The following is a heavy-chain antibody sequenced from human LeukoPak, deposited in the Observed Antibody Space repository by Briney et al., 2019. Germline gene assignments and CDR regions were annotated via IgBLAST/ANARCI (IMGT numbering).Heavy chain of an antibody. Sequence: SENLSLTCTVSGGSISGYYWSWIRQPPGKGLEWIGYIYYSGSTNYNPSLKSRVTISVDTSKNQFSLRLRSVTAADTAVYYCARGRWRLDYWGQGTLVTVSS. J-gene: IGHJ4*02. CDR1: GGSISGYY. D-gene: IGHD1-1*01. V-gene: IGHV4-59*01. CDR3: ARGRWRLDY. CDR2: IYYSGST.